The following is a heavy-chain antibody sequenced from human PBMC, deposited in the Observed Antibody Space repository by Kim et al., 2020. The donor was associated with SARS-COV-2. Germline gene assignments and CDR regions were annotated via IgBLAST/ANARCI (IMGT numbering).Heavy chain of an antibody. J-gene: IGHJ6*02. CDR2: INPNSGGT. CDR1: GYTFTGYY. V-gene: IGHV1-2*04. D-gene: IGHD3-10*01. Sequence: ASVKVSCKASGYTFTGYYMHWVRQAPGQGLEWMGWINPNSGGTNYAQKFQGWVTMTRDTSISTAYMELSRLRSDDTAVYYCAREALWFGELFRWGYYYGMDVWGQGTTVTVSS. CDR3: AREALWFGELFRWGYYYGMDV.